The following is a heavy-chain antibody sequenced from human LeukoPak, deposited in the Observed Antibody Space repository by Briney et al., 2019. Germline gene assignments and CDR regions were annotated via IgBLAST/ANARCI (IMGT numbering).Heavy chain of an antibody. CDR1: GFTFDDYA. D-gene: IGHD4-23*01. Sequence: GGSLRLSCAASGFTFDDYAMHWVRHAPGKGLEWVSLISWDGGSTYYADSVKGRFTISRDNAKNSLYLQMNSLRAEDTAVYYCASRNSLFIWGQGTLVTVSS. CDR3: ASRNSLFI. V-gene: IGHV3-43D*03. J-gene: IGHJ4*02. CDR2: ISWDGGST.